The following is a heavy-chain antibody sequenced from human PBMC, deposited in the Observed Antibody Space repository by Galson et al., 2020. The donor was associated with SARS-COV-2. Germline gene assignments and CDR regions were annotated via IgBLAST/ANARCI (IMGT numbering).Heavy chain of an antibody. CDR3: GRGLYSISSVGIDS. J-gene: IGHJ4*02. CDR2: ISSDGSDR. D-gene: IGHD6-6*01. V-gene: IGHV3-30*04. Sequence: GGSLRLSCAASGFTFKSYVMFWVRQAPGKGLEWVALISSDGSDRYYADTVQGRFTISRDDSKSTLYLQMNSLRTEDTAVYYCGRGLYSISSVGIDSWGQGALVTVSS. CDR1: GFTFKSYV.